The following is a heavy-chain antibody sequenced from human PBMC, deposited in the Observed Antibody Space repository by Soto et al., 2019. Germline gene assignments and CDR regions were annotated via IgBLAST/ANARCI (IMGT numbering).Heavy chain of an antibody. D-gene: IGHD2-15*01. CDR2: IIPIFGTA. CDR3: GRLGYCSGSNCYYYGMDA. J-gene: IGHJ6*02. CDR1: GGTFSSYA. V-gene: IGHV1-69*05. Sequence: SVKVSCKASGGTFSSYAISWVRQAPGQGLEWMGGIIPIFGTANYAQKFQGRVTMTTDASTSTAYMELRSLRSDDTAVYYCGRLGYCSGSNCYYYGMDAWGQGTTVTVSS.